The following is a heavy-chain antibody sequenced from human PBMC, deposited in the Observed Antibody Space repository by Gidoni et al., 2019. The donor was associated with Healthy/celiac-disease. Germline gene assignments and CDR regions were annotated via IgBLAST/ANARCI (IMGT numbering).Heavy chain of an antibody. D-gene: IGHD3-10*01. CDR2: ISSSSSTI. J-gene: IGHJ5*02. CDR3: ARIWFGESTHNWFDP. CDR1: GFTFSSYS. V-gene: IGHV3-48*04. Sequence: EVQLVESGGGLVQPGGSLRLSCAASGFTFSSYSMNWVRQAPGKGLEWVSYISSSSSTIYYADSVKGRFTISRDNAKNSLYLQMNSLRAEDTAVYYCARIWFGESTHNWFDPWGQGTLVTVSS.